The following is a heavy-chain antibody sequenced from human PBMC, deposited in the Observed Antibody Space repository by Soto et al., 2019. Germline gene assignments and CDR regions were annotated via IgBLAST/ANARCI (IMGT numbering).Heavy chain of an antibody. Sequence: QVQLQESGPGLVKPSQTQSLTCSVAGGSITSGGYYWSWIRQHPGKGLEWIGYIFYSGRTDYNPSLKGRVTISVDTSENQLPLNLNSVTAADTAVYYCARDDSEYYRDSVGSMGPSHWFDPWGQGTLVTVSS. J-gene: IGHJ5*02. CDR2: IFYSGRT. CDR3: ARDDSEYYRDSVGSMGPSHWFDP. V-gene: IGHV4-31*03. D-gene: IGHD3-10*01. CDR1: GGSITSGGYY.